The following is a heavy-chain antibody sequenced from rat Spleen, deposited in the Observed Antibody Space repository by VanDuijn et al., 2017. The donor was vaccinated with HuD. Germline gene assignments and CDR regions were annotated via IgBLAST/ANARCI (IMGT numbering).Heavy chain of an antibody. V-gene: IGHV2-34*01. CDR3: ARDYGQGWVLDA. CDR1: GFSLTSYS. D-gene: IGHD1-7*01. Sequence: QVQLKESGPGLVRPSETLSLTCTVSGFSLTSYSVTWVRQPSGKGPEWVGRMWYDGDTAYNLTLKSRLSISRDTSKNQVFLKMSSLQADDTGTYYCARDYGQGWVLDAWGQGASVTVSS. CDR2: MWYDGDT. J-gene: IGHJ4*01.